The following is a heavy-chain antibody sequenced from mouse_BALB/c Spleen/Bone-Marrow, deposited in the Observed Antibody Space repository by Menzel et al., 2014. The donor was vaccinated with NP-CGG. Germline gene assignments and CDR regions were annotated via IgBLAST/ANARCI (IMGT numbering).Heavy chain of an antibody. Sequence: VMLVESGPGLVQPSQSLSITCTVSGFSLTTYDVVWARQSPGKGLEWLGVIWSGGSTDYNAAFISRLSINKDNSKSQVFFKMNNLQAYDTAIYYCARKNGNFRYYAMDYWGQGTSVTVSS. J-gene: IGHJ4*01. CDR3: ARKNGNFRYYAMDY. CDR2: IWSGGST. D-gene: IGHD2-1*01. CDR1: GFSLTTYD. V-gene: IGHV2-2*01.